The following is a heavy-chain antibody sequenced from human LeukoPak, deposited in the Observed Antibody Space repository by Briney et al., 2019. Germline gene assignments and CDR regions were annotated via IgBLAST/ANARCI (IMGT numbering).Heavy chain of an antibody. V-gene: IGHV3-11*04. D-gene: IGHD3-3*01. CDR3: ARGEYYDFWSGYYPDY. Sequence: GGSLRLSCAASGFTFSDFYTSWIRQAPGKGLEWISYISSSGSSIYYADSVKGRFTISRDNSKNTLYLQMNSLRAEDTAVYYCARGEYYDFWSGYYPDYWGQGTLVTVSS. CDR2: ISSSGSSI. CDR1: GFTFSDFY. J-gene: IGHJ4*02.